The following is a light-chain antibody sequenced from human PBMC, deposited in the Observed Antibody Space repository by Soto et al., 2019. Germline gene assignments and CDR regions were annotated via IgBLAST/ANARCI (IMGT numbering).Light chain of an antibody. J-gene: IGLJ2*01. CDR2: EVY. V-gene: IGLV2-8*01. CDR3: SAYAGSSTWV. CDR1: SSDVGGYNY. Sequence: QSAPTQPPSASGSPGQSVTFSCTGTSSDVGGYNYVSWYQQYPGKAPKLMIYEVYKRHSGVPDRFSGPKSGNTASLTVSGLQPEDEADYYCSAYAGSSTWVFGGGTKLTVL.